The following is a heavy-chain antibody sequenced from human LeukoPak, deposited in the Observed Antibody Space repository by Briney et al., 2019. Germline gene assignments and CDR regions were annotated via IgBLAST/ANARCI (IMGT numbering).Heavy chain of an antibody. V-gene: IGHV4-59*01. CDR3: ARVTWVGESDAFDI. CDR1: GGFISSYY. J-gene: IGHJ3*02. CDR2: IYYSGST. Sequence: SETLSLTCTVSGGFISSYYWSWIRQPPGKGLEWIGYIYYSGSTNSNPSLKSRGTISAETSKNQFSLKLRSVTAADAAVYYCARVTWVGESDAFDIWGQGTMVTVSS. D-gene: IGHD4-17*01.